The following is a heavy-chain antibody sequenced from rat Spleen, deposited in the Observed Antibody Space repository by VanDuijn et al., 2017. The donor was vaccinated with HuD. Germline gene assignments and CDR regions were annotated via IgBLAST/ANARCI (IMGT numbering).Heavy chain of an antibody. CDR2: IWSGGNT. CDR3: TSSRYGGSGYFDF. V-gene: IGHV2-38*01. J-gene: IGHJ1*01. CDR1: GFSLTNFG. D-gene: IGHD4-1*01. Sequence: QVQLKESGPGLVQPSQTLSLTCTVSGFSLTNFGVTWVRQPPGKGLEWMAVIWSGGNTDYNSALKSRLNISRDTSKSQVFLKVKSLKTEDTGIYYCTSSRYGGSGYFDFWGPGTMVTVSS.